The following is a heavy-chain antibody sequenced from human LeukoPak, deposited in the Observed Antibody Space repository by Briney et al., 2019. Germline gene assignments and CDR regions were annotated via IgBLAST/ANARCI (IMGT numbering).Heavy chain of an antibody. J-gene: IGHJ4*02. D-gene: IGHD1-14*01. CDR1: GYTFTDYT. Sequence: ASVKVSCKASGYTFTDYTMNWVRQTPGQGLEWMGSITTNTGNPTYAQGFTGRFVFSLDTSVSTAYLQINRLEAGDSGVYYCARPRRNYNTYFDSWGQGTLVTVSS. CDR3: ARPRRNYNTYFDS. V-gene: IGHV7-4-1*02. CDR2: ITTNTGNP.